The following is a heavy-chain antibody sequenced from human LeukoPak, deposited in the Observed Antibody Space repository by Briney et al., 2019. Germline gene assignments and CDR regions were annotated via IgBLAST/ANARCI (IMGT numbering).Heavy chain of an antibody. CDR2: ISYDGSNK. CDR1: GFTFSSYA. CDR3: ARDTWFP. J-gene: IGHJ5*02. V-gene: IGHV3-30*01. D-gene: IGHD3-22*01. Sequence: GGSLRLSCAASGFTFSSYAMHWVRQAPGKGLEWVAVISYDGSNKYYADSVKGRFTISRDNSKNTLYLQMNSLRAEDTAVYYRARDTWFPWGQGTLVTVSS.